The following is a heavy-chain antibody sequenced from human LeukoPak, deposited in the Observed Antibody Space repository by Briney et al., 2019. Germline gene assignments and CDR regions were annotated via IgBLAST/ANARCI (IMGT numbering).Heavy chain of an antibody. Sequence: SETLSLTCTVSGGSISSYYWSWIRQPPGKGLEWIGYIYYSGSTNYNPSLKSRVTISVDTSKNQFSLKLSSVTAADTAVYYCARQGLGGMDVWGQGTTVIVSS. J-gene: IGHJ6*02. CDR2: IYYSGST. CDR1: GGSISSYY. D-gene: IGHD3-16*01. CDR3: ARQGLGGMDV. V-gene: IGHV4-59*01.